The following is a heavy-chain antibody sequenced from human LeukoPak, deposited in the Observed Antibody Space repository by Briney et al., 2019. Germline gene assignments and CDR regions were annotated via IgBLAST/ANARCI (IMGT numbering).Heavy chain of an antibody. CDR3: ARWAEERYCSSTSCYTGAFCDY. Sequence: SETLSLTCTVSGGSISSGGYYWSWIRQHPGKGLEWIGYIYYSGSTYYNPSLKSRVTISVDTSKNQFSLKLSSVTAADTAVYYCARWAEERYCSSTSCYTGAFCDYWGQGTLVTVSS. V-gene: IGHV4-31*03. CDR2: IYYSGST. J-gene: IGHJ4*02. CDR1: GGSISSGGYY. D-gene: IGHD2-2*02.